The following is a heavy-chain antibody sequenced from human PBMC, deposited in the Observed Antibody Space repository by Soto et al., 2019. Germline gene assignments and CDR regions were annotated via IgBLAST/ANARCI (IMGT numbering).Heavy chain of an antibody. CDR2: ISSRSDI. CDR3: AREYTAWPLAYGLDV. J-gene: IGHJ6*02. Sequence: GGSLRLSCAASGFTFSDHYMDWVRQAPGKGLEWVSSISSRSDIYYADSVKGRFTISRDNAKNSVSLQMNSLRAEDTAVYYCAREYTAWPLAYGLDVWGQGTTVTVSS. V-gene: IGHV3-21*01. CDR1: GFTFSDHY. D-gene: IGHD2-2*02.